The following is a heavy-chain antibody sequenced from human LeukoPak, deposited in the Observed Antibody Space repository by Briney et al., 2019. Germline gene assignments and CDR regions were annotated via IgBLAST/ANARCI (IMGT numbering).Heavy chain of an antibody. V-gene: IGHV3-21*01. CDR2: ISSSSSYI. J-gene: IGHJ4*02. Sequence: TGGSLRLSCAASGFTFSSYSMNWVRQAPGKGLEWVSSISSSSSYIYYADSVKGRFTISRDNAKNSLYLQMNSLRAEDTAVYYCARGRVSSGWYPYYFDYWGQGTLVTVSS. D-gene: IGHD6-19*01. CDR3: ARGRVSSGWYPYYFDY. CDR1: GFTFSSYS.